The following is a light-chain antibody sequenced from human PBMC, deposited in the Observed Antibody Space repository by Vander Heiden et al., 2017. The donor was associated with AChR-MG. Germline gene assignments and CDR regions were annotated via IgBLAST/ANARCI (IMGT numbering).Light chain of an antibody. V-gene: IGKV3-15*01. CDR1: DHIGYS. CDR3: QQDKVWHPYT. Sequence: TQSLATLSVSPGDRVTLSCRASDHIGYSLAWYQQKPGRAPRLLMYGTSTRVAGIPDRFSGSRYGTDFTLTISSRQSEDFASYYCQQDKVWHPYTFGQGTKVEN. CDR2: GTS. J-gene: IGKJ1*01.